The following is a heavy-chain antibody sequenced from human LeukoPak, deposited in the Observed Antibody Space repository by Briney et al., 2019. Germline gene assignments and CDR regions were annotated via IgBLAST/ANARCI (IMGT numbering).Heavy chain of an antibody. V-gene: IGHV1-69*13. CDR1: GGTFSSYA. J-gene: IGHJ4*02. Sequence: SVKVSCKASGGTFSSYAISWVRQAPGQGLEWMGGIIPIFGTASYAQKFQGRVTITADESTSTAYMELSSLRSEDAAVYYCARDPHKEAVAPNWGQGTLVTVSS. CDR3: ARDPHKEAVAPN. D-gene: IGHD6-19*01. CDR2: IIPIFGTA.